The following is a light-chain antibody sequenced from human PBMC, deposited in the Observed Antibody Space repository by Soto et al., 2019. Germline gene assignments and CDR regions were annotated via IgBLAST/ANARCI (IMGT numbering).Light chain of an antibody. J-gene: IGKJ1*01. CDR1: QSVSTI. CDR3: QQCDKWPPT. CDR2: GAS. Sequence: EIVMKQAPATLSVSPGGRTTLSCRASQSVSTILAWYQQKPGQAPRLLIYGASTRATGIPVRFSGSGSGTEFTLTIRSLQSEDFAVYYCQQCDKWPPTFGQGTKVDIK. V-gene: IGKV3-15*01.